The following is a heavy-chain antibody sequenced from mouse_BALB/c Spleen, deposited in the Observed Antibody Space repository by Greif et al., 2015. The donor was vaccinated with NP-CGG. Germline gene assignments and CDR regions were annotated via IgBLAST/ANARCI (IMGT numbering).Heavy chain of an antibody. Sequence: EVNVVESGGGLVQPGGSLRLSCATSGFTFSDFYVEWVRQPPGKRLEWIAASRNKANDYTTEYSASVKGRFIVSRDTSQSILYLQMNALRAEDTAIYYCARDANYWYFDVWGAGTTVTVSS. CDR2: SRNKANDYTT. CDR3: ARDANYWYFDV. CDR1: GFTFSDFY. V-gene: IGHV7-1*02. J-gene: IGHJ1*01.